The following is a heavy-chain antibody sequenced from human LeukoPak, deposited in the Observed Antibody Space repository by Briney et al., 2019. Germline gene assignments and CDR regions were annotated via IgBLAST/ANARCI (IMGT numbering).Heavy chain of an antibody. D-gene: IGHD6-25*01. CDR3: ARALSGYIYVFDY. CDR1: GYTFTTYD. J-gene: IGHJ4*02. V-gene: IGHV1-18*01. CDR2: ISAYNGNT. Sequence: ASVKVSCKASGYTFTTYDISWVRQAPGQGLELMGRISAYNGNTNYAQKLKGRVTMTTDTSTSTAYMELRSLRSDETALYYSARALSGYIYVFDYWGQGTLVTVSS.